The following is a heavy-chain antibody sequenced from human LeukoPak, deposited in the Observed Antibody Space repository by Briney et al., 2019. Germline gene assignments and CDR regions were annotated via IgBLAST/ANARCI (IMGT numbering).Heavy chain of an antibody. V-gene: IGHV1-8*03. D-gene: IGHD6-13*01. J-gene: IGHJ4*02. CDR1: GYTFTGYY. CDR2: MNPNSGNT. Sequence: ASVKVSCKASGYTFTGYYMHWVRQAPGQGLEWMGWMNPNSGNTGYAQKFQGRVTITRNTSISTAYMELSSLRSEDTAVYYCARQSIAAASLDYWGQGTLVTVSS. CDR3: ARQSIAAASLDY.